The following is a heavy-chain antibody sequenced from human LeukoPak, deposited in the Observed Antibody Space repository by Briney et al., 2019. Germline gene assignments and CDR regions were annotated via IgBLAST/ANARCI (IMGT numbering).Heavy chain of an antibody. V-gene: IGHV1-69*13. J-gene: IGHJ6*02. CDR2: IIPIFGTA. CDR3: ARAPGYSSSWYHYYGMDV. CDR1: GGTFSSYA. Sequence: ASVKVSCKASGGTFSSYAISWVRQAPGQGLEWMGGIIPIFGTANYAQKFQGRVTITADESTSTAYMELSSLRSEDTAVYYCARAPGYSSSWYHYYGMDVWGQGTTVTVSS. D-gene: IGHD6-13*01.